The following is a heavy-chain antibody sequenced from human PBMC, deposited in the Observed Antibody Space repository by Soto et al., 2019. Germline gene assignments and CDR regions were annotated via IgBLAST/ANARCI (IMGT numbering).Heavy chain of an antibody. V-gene: IGHV4-30-4*01. J-gene: IGHJ2*01. CDR3: ARMSYFYDKWYFDL. D-gene: IGHD3-22*01. Sequence: SETLSLTCTVSGASINNNDYYWSWIRQTPGKGLEWIGYVYYSGTTDYIPSLKSRLSMSIDKSQNQFTLKLNSVTAADTATYYCARMSYFYDKWYFDLWGRGALVTVSS. CDR1: GASINNNDYY. CDR2: VYYSGTT.